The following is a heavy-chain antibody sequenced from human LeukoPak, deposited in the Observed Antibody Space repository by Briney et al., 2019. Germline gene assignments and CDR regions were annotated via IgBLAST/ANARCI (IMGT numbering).Heavy chain of an antibody. CDR3: AKSPSSRDI. CDR1: GGSISSSSYY. V-gene: IGHV4-39*01. J-gene: IGHJ3*02. Sequence: KPSETLSLTCTVSGGSISSSSYYWGWIRQPPGKGLEWIGSIYYSGSTYYNPSLKSRVTISVDTSKNQFSLKLSSVTAADTAVYYCAKSPSSRDIWGQGTMVTVSS. CDR2: IYYSGST. D-gene: IGHD2-2*01.